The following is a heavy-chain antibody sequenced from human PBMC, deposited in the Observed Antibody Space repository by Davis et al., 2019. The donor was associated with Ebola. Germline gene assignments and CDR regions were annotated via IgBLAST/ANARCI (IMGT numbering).Heavy chain of an antibody. CDR1: RFTFRTYA. CDR2: LSASGGRA. Sequence: GESLKISCAASRFTFRTYAMSWVRQAPGKGLEWVSTLSASGGRAYYADSLKGRITISRDNSKNTLFLQMNSLTAEDTAVYYCARPGGVLHGFDIWGQGTMVTVSS. D-gene: IGHD1-1*01. V-gene: IGHV3-23*01. CDR3: ARPGGVLHGFDI. J-gene: IGHJ3*02.